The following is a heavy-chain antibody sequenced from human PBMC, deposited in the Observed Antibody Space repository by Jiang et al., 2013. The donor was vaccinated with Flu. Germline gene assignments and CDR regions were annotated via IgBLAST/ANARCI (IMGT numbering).Heavy chain of an antibody. Sequence: LLKPSETLSLTCTVSGGSISSSSYYWGWIRQPPGKGLEWIGSIYYSGSTYYNPSLKSRVTISVDTSKNQFSLKLSSVTAADTAVYYCASSNYYDSSGYYYVAFDIWGQGTMVTVSS. CDR2: IYYSGST. D-gene: IGHD3-22*01. CDR1: GGSISSSSYY. V-gene: IGHV4-39*01. J-gene: IGHJ3*02. CDR3: ASSNYYDSSGYYYVAFDI.